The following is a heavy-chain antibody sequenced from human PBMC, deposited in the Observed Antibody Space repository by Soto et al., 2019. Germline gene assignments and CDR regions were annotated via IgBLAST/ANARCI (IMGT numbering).Heavy chain of an antibody. CDR3: ARGQRFSDWFDP. J-gene: IGHJ5*02. CDR1: GGDISTYY. Sequence: QVQLQESGPGLVKPSETLSLTCTVSGGDISTYYWTWIRQPAGKGLEWIGRIYSSGSTKYNPSLKSRVTMSLDTSMTQFPPRLSSVTAADTAVYYCARGQRFSDWFDPWGQGTLVTVSS. V-gene: IGHV4-4*07. CDR2: IYSSGST. D-gene: IGHD3-3*01.